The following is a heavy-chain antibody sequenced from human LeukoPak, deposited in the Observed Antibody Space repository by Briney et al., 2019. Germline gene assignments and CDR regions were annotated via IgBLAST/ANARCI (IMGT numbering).Heavy chain of an antibody. CDR1: GFTLSSYW. V-gene: IGHV3-74*01. J-gene: IGHJ4*02. CDR2: INSDGSST. D-gene: IGHD3-22*01. Sequence: GGSLRLSCAASGFTLSSYWIHWVRQAPGKGLVWVSRINSDGSSTSYADSVKGRFTISRDNAKNTLYLQMNSLRAEDTAVYYCARSRDSSGYYFGRWGQGTLVTVSS. CDR3: ARSRDSSGYYFGR.